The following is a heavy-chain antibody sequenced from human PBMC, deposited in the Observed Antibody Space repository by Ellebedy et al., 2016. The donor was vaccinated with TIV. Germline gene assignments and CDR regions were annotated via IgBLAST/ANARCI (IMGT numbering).Heavy chain of an antibody. CDR1: GFAFSTFG. CDR2: TRYDQSDK. CDR3: AKDHWAVLWFGEFDDF. D-gene: IGHD3-10*01. J-gene: IGHJ4*01. V-gene: IGHV3-30*02. Sequence: PGGSLRLSCAVSGFAFSTFGMHWVRQTPGKGLEWVAFTRYDQSDKQYADSVKVRFTISNDDSTANLYLQMNRLRPDDTAVYVCAKDHWAVLWFGEFDDFWGHGILVTVSP.